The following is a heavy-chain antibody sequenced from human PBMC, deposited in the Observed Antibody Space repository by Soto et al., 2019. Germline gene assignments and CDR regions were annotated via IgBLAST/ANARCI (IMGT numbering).Heavy chain of an antibody. Sequence: QVQLQESGPGLVKPSETLSLTCTVSGGSISSYYWSWIRQPPGKGLEWIGYIYYSGSTNSNPSIKSRVTISVDTSKNQFPLKLSSVTAADTAVYYCARRYGSAFDIWGQGTMVTVSS. CDR3: ARRYGSAFDI. CDR2: IYYSGST. CDR1: GGSISSYY. D-gene: IGHD3-10*01. V-gene: IGHV4-59*01. J-gene: IGHJ3*02.